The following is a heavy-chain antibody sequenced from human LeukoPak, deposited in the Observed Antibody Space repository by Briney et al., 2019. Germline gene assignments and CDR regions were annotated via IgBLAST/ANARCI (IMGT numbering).Heavy chain of an antibody. Sequence: ASVKVSCKASGCTFSSYAISWVRQAPGQGLEWMGRSIPILGITNYAHKFQGRFTITADNSTSTAYMELSSLRSEDTAVYYCARDIVKSGVVSGEDNWFDPWGQGPVVIVSS. CDR1: GCTFSSYA. D-gene: IGHD2/OR15-2a*01. CDR2: SIPILGIT. J-gene: IGHJ5*02. CDR3: ARDIVKSGVVSGEDNWFDP. V-gene: IGHV1-69*04.